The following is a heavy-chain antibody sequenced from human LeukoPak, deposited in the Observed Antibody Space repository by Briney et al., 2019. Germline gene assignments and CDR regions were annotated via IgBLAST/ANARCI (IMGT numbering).Heavy chain of an antibody. Sequence: KTSETLSLTCTVSGGSISSGGYYWSWIRQHPGKGLEWIGYIYYSGSTYYNPSLKSRVTISVDTSKNQFSLKLSSVTAADTAVYYCARGLLGYCSSTSRPRYGMDVWGQGTTVTVSS. D-gene: IGHD2-2*01. CDR2: IYYSGST. J-gene: IGHJ6*02. CDR3: ARGLLGYCSSTSRPRYGMDV. V-gene: IGHV4-31*03. CDR1: GGSISSGGYY.